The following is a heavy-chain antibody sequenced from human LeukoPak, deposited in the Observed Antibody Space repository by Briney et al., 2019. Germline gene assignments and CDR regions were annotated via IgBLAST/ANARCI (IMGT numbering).Heavy chain of an antibody. Sequence: SVKVSCKASGGTFSSYAISWVRQAPGQGLEWMGGIIPIFGTANYAQKFQGRVTITADESTSTAYMELSSLRSEDTAVYYCARGVEYYDSSGSYYFDYWGQGTLVTVSS. D-gene: IGHD3-22*01. CDR2: IIPIFGTA. CDR1: GGTFSSYA. CDR3: ARGVEYYDSSGSYYFDY. J-gene: IGHJ4*02. V-gene: IGHV1-69*13.